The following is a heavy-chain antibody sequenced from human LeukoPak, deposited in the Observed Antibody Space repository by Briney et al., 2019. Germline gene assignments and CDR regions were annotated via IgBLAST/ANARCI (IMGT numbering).Heavy chain of an antibody. CDR3: ARDPYYYDSSGHYGEGFDY. J-gene: IGHJ4*02. D-gene: IGHD3-22*01. V-gene: IGHV3-21*01. Sequence: GGSLRLSCAASGFTFSSYSMNWVRQAPGKGLEWVSYISSSRNYIFYADSVKGRFTISRDNAKNSLYLQMNSLRAEDTAVYYCARDPYYYDSSGHYGEGFDYWGQGTLVTVSS. CDR2: ISSSRNYI. CDR1: GFTFSSYS.